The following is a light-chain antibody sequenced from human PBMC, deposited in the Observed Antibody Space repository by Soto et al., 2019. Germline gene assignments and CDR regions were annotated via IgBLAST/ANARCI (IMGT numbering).Light chain of an antibody. V-gene: IGKV1-5*01. CDR3: QQFYSYRT. J-gene: IGKJ1*01. Sequence: DIQMTQSPSTLSASVGDRVTITCRASQSISSWLAWYQQKPGKAPKLLTYDASNLESGVPSRFSGSGSGTEFTLTINSLQPDDFATYYCQQFYSYRTFGQGTKVDIK. CDR1: QSISSW. CDR2: DAS.